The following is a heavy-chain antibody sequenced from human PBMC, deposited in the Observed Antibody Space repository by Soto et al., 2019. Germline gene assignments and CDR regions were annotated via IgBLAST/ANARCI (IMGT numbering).Heavy chain of an antibody. CDR1: GFTFSHCG. Sequence: QEQLVESGGGVVQPGRSLRLSCAASGFTFSHCGMHWVRQAPGKGLEWVAVIWNDGRTKYYADSVKCRFTVSRDDSKDTLYLQVASLRVEDTAVYYCARDDGYGDPEYFQLWGQGTLVTVSS. V-gene: IGHV3-33*01. J-gene: IGHJ1*01. CDR3: ARDDGYGDPEYFQL. CDR2: IWNDGRTK. D-gene: IGHD4-17*01.